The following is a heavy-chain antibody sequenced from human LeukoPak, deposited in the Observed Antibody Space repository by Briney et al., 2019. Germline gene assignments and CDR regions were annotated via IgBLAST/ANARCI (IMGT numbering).Heavy chain of an antibody. CDR1: GFTFSDYY. CDR2: ISSSGSTI. Sequence: PGGSLRLSCAASGFTFSDYYMSWIRQAPGKGLEWVSYISSSGSTIYYADSVKGRFTISRDNAKNSLYLQMNSLRAEDTAVYYCARADSSSHSPYYYYYMDVWGKGTTVTVSS. D-gene: IGHD6-6*01. CDR3: ARADSSSHSPYYYYYMDV. V-gene: IGHV3-11*04. J-gene: IGHJ6*03.